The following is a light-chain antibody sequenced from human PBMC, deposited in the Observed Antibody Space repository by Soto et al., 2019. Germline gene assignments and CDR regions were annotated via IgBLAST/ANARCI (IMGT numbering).Light chain of an antibody. J-gene: IGKJ1*01. V-gene: IGKV1-9*01. CDR2: AAS. CDR3: QQYNTYPRT. CDR1: QGISSY. Sequence: DIQVTQSPSFLSASADDIVTITGGACQGISSYLARYQQKPGKAPKLLIYAASTLQSGVPSRFSGSGSVTEFTLTISSLQPDDFATYYCQQYNTYPRTFGQGTKLDIK.